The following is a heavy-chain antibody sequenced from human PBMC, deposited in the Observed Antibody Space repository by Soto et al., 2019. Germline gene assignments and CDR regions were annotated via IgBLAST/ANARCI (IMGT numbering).Heavy chain of an antibody. J-gene: IGHJ4*02. V-gene: IGHV4-31*03. CDR2: IYYSGFT. CDR3: AGTTTAPLDY. D-gene: IGHD4-4*01. CDR1: GGSISSGGYY. Sequence: PSETLSLTCTVSGGSISSGGYYWNWIRQHPGKGLEWIGYIYYSGFTYYNPSLKSRVTISVDTSKNQFSLKLSSVTAADTAVYHCAGTTTAPLDYWGQGTLVTVSS.